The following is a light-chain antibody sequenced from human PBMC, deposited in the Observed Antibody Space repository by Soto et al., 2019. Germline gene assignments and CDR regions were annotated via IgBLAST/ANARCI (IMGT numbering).Light chain of an antibody. Sequence: QSALTQPPSGSGSPGQSVTISCTGTSRDVGGYNYVSWYQQHPGKAPKLMIYEVSKRPSGVPDRFSGSKSGNTASLTVSGLQAEDEADYYCSSYAGSNNLVFGGGTKLTVL. CDR2: EVS. V-gene: IGLV2-8*01. J-gene: IGLJ2*01. CDR3: SSYAGSNNLV. CDR1: SRDVGGYNY.